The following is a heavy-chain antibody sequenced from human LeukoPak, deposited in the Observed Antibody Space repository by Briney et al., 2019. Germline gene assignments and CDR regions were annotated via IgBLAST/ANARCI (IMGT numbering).Heavy chain of an antibody. CDR3: ATGGYYLDY. CDR2: IKSKVNGETI. V-gene: IGHV3-15*01. J-gene: IGHJ4*02. Sequence: GGSLRLSCAASGFTFSNYAMSWVRQAPGKGLDWVGRIKSKVNGETIEYAAPVKGRFTISRDDSKSTVYLQMNSLKIEDTAVYYCATGGYYLDYWGQGTLVTVSS. CDR1: GFTFSNYA. D-gene: IGHD3-3*01.